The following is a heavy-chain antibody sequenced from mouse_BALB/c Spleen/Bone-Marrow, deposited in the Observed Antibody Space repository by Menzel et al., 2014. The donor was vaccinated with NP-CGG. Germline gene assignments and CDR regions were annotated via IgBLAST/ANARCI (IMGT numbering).Heavy chain of an antibody. CDR3: ATGYYAMDS. Sequence: VQLQESGAELAKPGASVKMSCKASGYTFTSYWMHWVKQRPGQGLEWIGYINPTSGYTEYNQKFKDKATLTADKSSSTAYMQLGSLTSEDSAVYYCATGYYAMDSWGQESSVTVSS. V-gene: IGHV1-7*01. J-gene: IGHJ4*01. CDR1: GYTFTSYW. CDR2: INPTSGYT.